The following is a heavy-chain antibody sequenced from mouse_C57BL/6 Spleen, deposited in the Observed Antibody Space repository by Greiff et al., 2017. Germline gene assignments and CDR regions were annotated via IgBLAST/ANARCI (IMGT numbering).Heavy chain of an antibody. V-gene: IGHV1-72*01. CDR2: IDPNSGGT. Sequence: QVQLQQPGAELVKPGASVQLSCKASGYTFTSYWMHWVKQRPGRGLEWIGRIDPNSGGTKYNEKFKSKATLTVDKPSSTAYMQLSSLTSEDSAVYYCARRANWDSYYAMDYWGQGTSVTVSS. J-gene: IGHJ4*01. CDR3: ARRANWDSYYAMDY. CDR1: GYTFTSYW. D-gene: IGHD4-1*01.